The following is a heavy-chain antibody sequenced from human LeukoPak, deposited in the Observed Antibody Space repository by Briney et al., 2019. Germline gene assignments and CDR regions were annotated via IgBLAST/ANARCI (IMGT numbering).Heavy chain of an antibody. CDR3: ARVGDYYDSSGYYHQNLFDY. CDR2: IWYDGSNK. V-gene: IGHV3-33*08. Sequence: QPGGSLRLSCAASGFTFSSYEMNWVRQAPGKGLEWVAVIWYDGSNKYYADSVKGRFTISRDNSKNTLYLQMNSLRAEDTAVYYCARVGDYYDSSGYYHQNLFDYWGQGTLVTVSS. J-gene: IGHJ4*02. CDR1: GFTFSSYE. D-gene: IGHD3-22*01.